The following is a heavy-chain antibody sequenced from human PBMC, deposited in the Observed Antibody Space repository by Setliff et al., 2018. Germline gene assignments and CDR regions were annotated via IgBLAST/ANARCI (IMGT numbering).Heavy chain of an antibody. CDR1: GFTFTNYG. CDR3: AREGVDTRSSTDYRYYMDV. D-gene: IGHD5-18*01. J-gene: IGHJ6*03. Sequence: SVKVSCKASGFTFTNYGINWVRQAPGQGLEWMGGTIPSFGSTNYAQKFQGRVTIITDESTSTAYMELSSLRTEDSAVYYCAREGVDTRSSTDYRYYMDVWGKGTTVTVSS. CDR2: TIPSFGST. V-gene: IGHV1-69*05.